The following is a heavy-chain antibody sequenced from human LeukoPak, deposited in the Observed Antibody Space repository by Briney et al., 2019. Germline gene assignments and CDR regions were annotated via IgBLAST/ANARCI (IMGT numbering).Heavy chain of an antibody. CDR3: ARVPDYYDSSGYIPLDY. V-gene: IGHV1-18*04. Sequence: ASVKVSCKASGYTFTSYGISWVRRAPGQGLEWMGWISAYNGNTNYAQKLQGRVTMTTDTSTSTAYMELRSLRSDDTAVYYCARVPDYYDSSGYIPLDYWGQGTLVTVSS. J-gene: IGHJ4*02. CDR2: ISAYNGNT. CDR1: GYTFTSYG. D-gene: IGHD3-22*01.